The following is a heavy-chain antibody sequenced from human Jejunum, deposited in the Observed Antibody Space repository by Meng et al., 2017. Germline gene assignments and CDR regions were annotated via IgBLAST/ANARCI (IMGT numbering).Heavy chain of an antibody. CDR3: ARSYFDGSGRFDW. CDR2: VRDSDGST. D-gene: IGHD3-22*01. Sequence: LVAVGGVWGRPGGSLRPSCAGSGFTFRRYVMNWVRQAPGKGLEWVSSVRDSDGSTFYADSVRGRFTISRDDSKDTLYLQMNSLRVEDTATYYCARSYFDGSGRFDWWGQGTLVTVSS. V-gene: IGHV3-23*04. CDR1: GFTFRRYV. J-gene: IGHJ4*02.